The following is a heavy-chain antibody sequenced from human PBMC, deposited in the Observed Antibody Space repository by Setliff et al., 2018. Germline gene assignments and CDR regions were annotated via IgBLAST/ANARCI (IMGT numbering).Heavy chain of an antibody. CDR3: AQAGYRPIAFDS. Sequence: PSETLSLTCAVYSGSFSGYFWSWIRQPPGKGLEWIGEINHSGSTNYNPSLKSRVTISVDTSKNQFSLKLSSVTAADTAVYYCAQAGYRPIAFDSWGQGTPVTVSS. J-gene: IGHJ4*02. CDR2: INHSGST. CDR1: SGSFSGYF. D-gene: IGHD5-12*01. V-gene: IGHV4-34*01.